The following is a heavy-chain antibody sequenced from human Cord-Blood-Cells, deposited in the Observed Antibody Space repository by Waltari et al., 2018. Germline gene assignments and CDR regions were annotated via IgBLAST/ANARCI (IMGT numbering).Heavy chain of an antibody. CDR3: ARVVNWGGYFDY. Sequence: QVQLQESGPGLVKPSETLSLTCTVSGYSISSGYYWGWIRKPPGKGLEWIGSIYHSGGTYYNPSLKSRVTISVDTSKNQFSLKLGSVTAADTAVYYCARVVNWGGYFDYWGQGTLVTVSS. CDR1: GYSISSGYY. J-gene: IGHJ4*02. V-gene: IGHV4-38-2*02. D-gene: IGHD7-27*01. CDR2: IYHSGGT.